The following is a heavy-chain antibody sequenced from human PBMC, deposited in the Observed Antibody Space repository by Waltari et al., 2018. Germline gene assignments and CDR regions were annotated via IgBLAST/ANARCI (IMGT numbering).Heavy chain of an antibody. D-gene: IGHD2-21*01. V-gene: IGHV3-9*03. J-gene: IGHJ4*02. Sequence: EVQLVESGGGLVQPGRSLRLSCAASGFTFDDYAIQWVRQASGKGLEWVSGMSWNSGSIGYADSVKGRFTISRDNAKNSLYLQMNSLRAEDMALYYCARGDFQPHYFDYWGQGTLVTVSS. CDR3: ARGDFQPHYFDY. CDR1: GFTFDDYA. CDR2: MSWNSGSI.